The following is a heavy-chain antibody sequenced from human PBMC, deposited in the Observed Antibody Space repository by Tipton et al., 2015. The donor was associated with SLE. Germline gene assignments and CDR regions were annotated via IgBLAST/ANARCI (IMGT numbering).Heavy chain of an antibody. CDR1: GGSFSGYY. V-gene: IGHV4-34*09. CDR3: ARAPAYSNYVSWFDP. J-gene: IGHJ5*02. D-gene: IGHD4-11*01. CDR2: IYYSGST. Sequence: TLSLTCAVYGGSFSGYYWSWIRQPPGKGLEWIGYIYYSGSTYYNPSLKSRVTISVDTSKNQFSLKLSSVTAADTAVYYCARAPAYSNYVSWFDPWGQGTLVTVSS.